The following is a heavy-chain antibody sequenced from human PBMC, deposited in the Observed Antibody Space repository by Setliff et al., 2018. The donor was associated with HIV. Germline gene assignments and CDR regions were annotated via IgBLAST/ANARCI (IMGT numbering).Heavy chain of an antibody. D-gene: IGHD3-22*01. CDR3: AREIGDYYDSSGYYPPTDYYYGMDV. J-gene: IGHJ6*02. Sequence: SVKVSCKASGGTFSSYAISWVRQAPGQGLEWMGGIIPIFGTANYAQKFQGRVTITADESTSTAYMELRSLRSDDTAVYYCAREIGDYYDSSGYYPPTDYYYGMDVWGQGTTVTVSS. CDR1: GGTFSSYA. CDR2: IIPIFGTA. V-gene: IGHV1-69*13.